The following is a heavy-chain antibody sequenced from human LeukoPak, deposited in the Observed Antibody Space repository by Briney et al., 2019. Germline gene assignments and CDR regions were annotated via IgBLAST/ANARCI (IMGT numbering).Heavy chain of an antibody. Sequence: GASVKISCKASGYTFTSYYMHWVRQAPGQGLEWMGLINHSGGSTRYGRKCQGRVTMNRDTSTSTVYMELSSLRSEETAVYYCARALGHGNTAMVTHWGQGTLVTVSS. CDR1: GYTFTSYY. J-gene: IGHJ4*02. CDR2: INHSGGST. D-gene: IGHD5-18*01. CDR3: ARALGHGNTAMVTH. V-gene: IGHV1-46*03.